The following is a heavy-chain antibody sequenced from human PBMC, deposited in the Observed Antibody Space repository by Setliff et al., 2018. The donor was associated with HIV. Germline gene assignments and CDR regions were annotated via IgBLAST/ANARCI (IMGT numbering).Heavy chain of an antibody. CDR3: ARMVSDYIGHSDY. V-gene: IGHV3-21*01. D-gene: IGHD3-16*01. J-gene: IGHJ4*02. CDR2: ISSSGNYI. CDR1: GFTFSIYT. Sequence: KSGGSLRLSCAASGFTFSIYTINWVRQAPGKGLEWVSSISSSGNYINYADSVKGRFTISRDNAKNSLDLQMNSLRAEDTAVYYCARMVSDYIGHSDYWGQGTLVTVSS.